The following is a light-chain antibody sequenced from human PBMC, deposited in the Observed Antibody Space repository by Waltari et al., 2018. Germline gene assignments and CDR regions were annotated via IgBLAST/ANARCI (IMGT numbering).Light chain of an antibody. J-gene: IGLJ2*01. V-gene: IGLV1-44*01. CDR1: TSNIGSHT. CDR3: AAWDDSLNGVI. Sequence: QSVLTQPLSASGTPGQRVTISRSGSTSNIGSHTVNWYHHLPGTAPKLLIFSNFHRPSGVPDQISGSKSGTSASLAISGLQSEDEGVYYCAAWDDSLNGVIFGGGTKLTVL. CDR2: SNF.